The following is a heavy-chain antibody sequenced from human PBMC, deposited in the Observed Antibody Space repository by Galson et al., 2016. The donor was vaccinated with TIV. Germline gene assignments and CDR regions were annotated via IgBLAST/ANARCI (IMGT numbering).Heavy chain of an antibody. CDR3: VRRTLYDSSGFSDAFDV. CDR2: IHYSGST. V-gene: IGHV4-39*01. CDR1: GGSVSSTTCY. D-gene: IGHD3-22*01. J-gene: IGHJ3*01. Sequence: LSLTCTVSGGSVSSTTCYWGWIRQPPGKGLEWIGSIHYSGSTYYSPSLNSRVTISVDTSMNQFSVKLRSVTAADTAVYYCVRRTLYDSSGFSDAFDVWGQGTMVTVSS.